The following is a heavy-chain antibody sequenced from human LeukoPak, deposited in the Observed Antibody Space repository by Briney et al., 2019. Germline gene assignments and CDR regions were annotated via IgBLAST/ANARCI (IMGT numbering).Heavy chain of an antibody. Sequence: GGSLRLSCAASGFTFSSYGMHWVRQAPGKGLDWAAFIQYDGSNKYYADSVKGRFTISRDNSKNTLYLQMNSLRAEDAAVYYCARGGSSGGPTEDYWGQGTLVTVSS. CDR3: ARGGSSGGPTEDY. CDR2: IQYDGSNK. V-gene: IGHV3-30*02. CDR1: GFTFSSYG. J-gene: IGHJ4*02. D-gene: IGHD6-19*01.